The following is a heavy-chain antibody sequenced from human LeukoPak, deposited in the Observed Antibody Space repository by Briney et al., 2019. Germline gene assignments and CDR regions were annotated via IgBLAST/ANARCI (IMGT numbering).Heavy chain of an antibody. D-gene: IGHD3-22*01. CDR3: AKAVMVAIAELGY. CDR1: GFTVSSNY. V-gene: IGHV3-53*01. CDR2: IYSGGST. J-gene: IGHJ4*02. Sequence: PGGSLRLSCAASGFTVSSNYMSWVRQAPGKGLEWVSAIYSGGSTYYADSVKGRFTVSRDNSKNTLYLQMNSLRTEDTVVYYCAKAVMVAIAELGYWGQGTLVTVSS.